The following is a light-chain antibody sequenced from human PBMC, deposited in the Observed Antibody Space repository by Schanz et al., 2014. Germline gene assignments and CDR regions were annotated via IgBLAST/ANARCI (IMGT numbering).Light chain of an antibody. CDR3: SSYGGNLGV. J-gene: IGLJ1*01. CDR1: SSDVGGYNY. Sequence: QSALTQPRSVSGSPGQSVTISCTGTSSDVGGYNYVSWYQQHPGKAPKLMIYDVSNRPSGVSNRFSGSKSGNTASLTISGLQAEDEADYYCSSYGGNLGVFGTGTKLTVL. V-gene: IGLV2-11*01. CDR2: DVS.